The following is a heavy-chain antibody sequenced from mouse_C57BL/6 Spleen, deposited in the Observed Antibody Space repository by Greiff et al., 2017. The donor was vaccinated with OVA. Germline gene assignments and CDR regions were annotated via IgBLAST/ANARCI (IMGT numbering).Heavy chain of an antibody. V-gene: IGHV1-9*01. CDR3: ARAPLITTVVDWYFDV. D-gene: IGHD1-1*01. Sequence: VKLMESGAELMKPGASVKLSCKATGYTFTGYWIEWVKQRPGHGLEWIGEILPGSGSTNYNEKFKGKATFTADTSSNTAYMQLSSLTTEDSAIYYCARAPLITTVVDWYFDVWGTGTTVTVSS. CDR1: GYTFTGYW. CDR2: ILPGSGST. J-gene: IGHJ1*03.